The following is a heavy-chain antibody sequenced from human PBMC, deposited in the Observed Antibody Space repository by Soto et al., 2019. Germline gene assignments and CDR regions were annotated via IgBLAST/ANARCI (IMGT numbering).Heavy chain of an antibody. J-gene: IGHJ4*02. V-gene: IGHV4-34*01. CDR2: INHSGST. CDR1: GGSFSGYY. CDR3: ARGQSLFDY. Sequence: SETLSLTCAFYGGSFSGYYWSWIRQPPGKGLEWIGEINHSGSTNYNPSLKSRVTISVDTSKNQFSLKLSSVTAADTAVYYCARGQSLFDYWGQGTLVTVSS.